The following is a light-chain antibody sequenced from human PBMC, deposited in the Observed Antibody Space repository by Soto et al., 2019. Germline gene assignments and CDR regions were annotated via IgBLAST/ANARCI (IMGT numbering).Light chain of an antibody. V-gene: IGKV3-20*01. CDR3: QQYSSSPQT. CDR2: GAS. CDR1: QGVASRN. J-gene: IGKJ1*01. Sequence: EIVLTQSPGTLSLSPGERATLSCRASQGVASRNLAWYQQKSGQAPRLLIYGASSRAIHTPDRFSGSGSGTDFTLTISRREPEDFAVYYCQQYSSSPQTFGQGTKVDI.